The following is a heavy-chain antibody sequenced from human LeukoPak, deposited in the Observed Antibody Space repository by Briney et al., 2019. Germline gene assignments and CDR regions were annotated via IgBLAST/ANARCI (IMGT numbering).Heavy chain of an antibody. CDR1: GFTFSSYW. CDR3: TSPPLGYCYSSSCRFDY. J-gene: IGHJ4*02. V-gene: IGHV3-7*01. D-gene: IGHD2-2*03. Sequence: GGSLRLSCAASGFTFSSYWMNWVRQAPGKGLEWVATIKQDGSQKYYVDSVKGRFTISRDNAKSSLYLQMNALRVEDTAVYYCTSPPLGYCYSSSCRFDYWGQGTLVTVSS. CDR2: IKQDGSQK.